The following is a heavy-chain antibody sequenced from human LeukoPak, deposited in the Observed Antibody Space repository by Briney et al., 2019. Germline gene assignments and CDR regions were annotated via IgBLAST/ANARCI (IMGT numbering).Heavy chain of an antibody. Sequence: PGGSLRLSCAASGFTFSSYWMSWVRQAPGKGLEWVANIKQDGSEKYYVDSVKGRFTISRGNSKNTLYLQMNSLRAEDTAVYYCAKDSKDYYGHGFDPWGQGTLVTVSS. CDR2: IKQDGSEK. CDR1: GFTFSSYW. J-gene: IGHJ5*02. V-gene: IGHV3-7*03. D-gene: IGHD3-10*01. CDR3: AKDSKDYYGHGFDP.